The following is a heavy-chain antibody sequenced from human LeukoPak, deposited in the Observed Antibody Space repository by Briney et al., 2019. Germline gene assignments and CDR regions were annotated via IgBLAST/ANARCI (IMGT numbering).Heavy chain of an antibody. J-gene: IGHJ5*02. CDR3: ARRRYFDTYLDP. Sequence: GESLKTSCKGPEYDFANYWIGWVRQMPGRGLEWMGIVYPAGSIIHYSPSFQGQVTTSVDRSVSTAYLQWTSLKASDSAMYFCARRRYFDTYLDPWGQGTLVTVSS. D-gene: IGHD2/OR15-2a*01. CDR2: VYPAGSII. CDR1: EYDFANYW. V-gene: IGHV5-51*01.